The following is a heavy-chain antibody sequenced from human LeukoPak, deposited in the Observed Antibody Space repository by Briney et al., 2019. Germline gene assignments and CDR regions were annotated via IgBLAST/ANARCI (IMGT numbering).Heavy chain of an antibody. CDR3: AKYGVVGAGYFDY. CDR1: GFPFSTYA. V-gene: IGHV3-23*01. D-gene: IGHD1-26*01. J-gene: IGHJ4*02. CDR2: ISGSAGNI. Sequence: GGSLSLSFAASGFPFSTYAMSWVRQVPGKGLEWVSTISGSAGNIYYADSVKGRFTISRDNSKNTVYLQMSSLSPEDTAVYYCAKYGVVGAGYFDYWGQGTLVTVSS.